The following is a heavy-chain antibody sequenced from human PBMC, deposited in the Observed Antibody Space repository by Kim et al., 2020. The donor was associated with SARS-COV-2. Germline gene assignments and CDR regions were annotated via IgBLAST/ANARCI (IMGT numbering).Heavy chain of an antibody. CDR2: VYYSGFT. Sequence: SETLSLTCTVSGGSISSGGYYWTWIRQHPGKGLEWLGYVYYSGFTHYNPSPKSRATISVDTSKDQFPLKLTSVTAADTAVYYCARDVDTDSHGMDVWGQGTTVTVSS. D-gene: IGHD5-18*01. CDR3: ARDVDTDSHGMDV. J-gene: IGHJ6*02. CDR1: GGSISSGGYY. V-gene: IGHV4-31*03.